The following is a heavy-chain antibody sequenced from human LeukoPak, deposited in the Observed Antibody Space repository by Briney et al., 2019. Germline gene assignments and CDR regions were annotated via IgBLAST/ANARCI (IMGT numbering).Heavy chain of an antibody. V-gene: IGHV3-23*01. CDR3: AKDLDGDPEY. CDR2: ISGGGERI. CDR1: GFTFSSYG. Sequence: GGSLRLSCAASGFTFSSYGMSWVRQAPGKGLEWVSGISGGGERIRYAESVKGRFTISRDNSKNTVYLQMNSLRAEDTAVYYCAKDLDGDPEYWGQGTLVTVSS. J-gene: IGHJ4*02. D-gene: IGHD4-17*01.